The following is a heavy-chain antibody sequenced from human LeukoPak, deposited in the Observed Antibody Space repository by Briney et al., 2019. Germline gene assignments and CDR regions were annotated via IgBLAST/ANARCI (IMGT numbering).Heavy chain of an antibody. D-gene: IGHD2-15*01. CDR2: IYYSGST. V-gene: IGHV4-39*07. CDR3: AREDMGTDFDY. CDR1: GGSISSSSYY. J-gene: IGHJ4*02. Sequence: SETLSLTCTVSGGSISSSSYYWGWIRQPPGKGLEWIGSIYYSGSTYYNPSLKSRVTISVDTSKNQFSLKLSSVTAADTAVYYCAREDMGTDFDYWGQGTLVTVSS.